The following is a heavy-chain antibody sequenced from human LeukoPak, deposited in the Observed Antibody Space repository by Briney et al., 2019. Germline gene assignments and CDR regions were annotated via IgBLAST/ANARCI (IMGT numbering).Heavy chain of an antibody. D-gene: IGHD3-22*01. CDR3: ARVGYYDSGGFYKYYRYYMDV. J-gene: IGHJ6*03. CDR2: IHSGGAT. V-gene: IGHV3-53*01. CDR1: EFTVSHNY. Sequence: GGSLRLSCAASEFTVSHNYMSWVRQAPGKGLECVSFIHSGGATYYADSVKGRFTISRDISKNTLYLQMDTLRVEDTAVYYCARVGYYDSGGFYKYYRYYMDVWGKGTTVTVSS.